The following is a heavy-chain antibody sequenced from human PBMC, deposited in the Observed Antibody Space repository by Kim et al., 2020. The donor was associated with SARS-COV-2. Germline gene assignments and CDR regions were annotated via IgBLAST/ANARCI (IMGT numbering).Heavy chain of an antibody. J-gene: IGHJ4*02. Sequence: GNTKQSRRFQGRVTITRDTSARTAYMELSSRRSEDTAVYYCAAHRNYFDYWGQGTLVTVSS. CDR2: GNT. CDR3: AAHRNYFDY. V-gene: IGHV1-3*01.